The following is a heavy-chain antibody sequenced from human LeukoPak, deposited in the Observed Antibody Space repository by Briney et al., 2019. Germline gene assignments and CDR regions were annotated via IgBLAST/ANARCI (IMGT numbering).Heavy chain of an antibody. J-gene: IGHJ4*02. V-gene: IGHV1-2*02. CDR1: GYTFTGYY. CDR2: INPNSGGT. CDR3: ARDLYYYGSGSYLFDY. D-gene: IGHD3-10*01. Sequence: ASVKVSCKASGYTFTGYYMHWVRQAPGQGLEWMGWINPNSGGTNYAQKFQGRVTMTRDTSISTAYMELSRLRSDDTAVYYCARDLYYYGSGSYLFDYWGQGTLVTVSS.